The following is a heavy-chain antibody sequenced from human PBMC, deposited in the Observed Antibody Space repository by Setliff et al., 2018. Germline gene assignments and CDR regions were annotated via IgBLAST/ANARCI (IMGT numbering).Heavy chain of an antibody. CDR1: GASVTSFDYY. J-gene: IGHJ4*02. CDR3: ARTHCTTTSCFYFHY. D-gene: IGHD2-2*01. CDR2: ISHGVST. Sequence: SETLSLTCTVSGASVTSFDYYWTWIRQSPGKGLEYIGHISHGVSTSYSPSLKSRLSISADTSKNQFSLKLTSVTAADTAVYYCARTHCTTTSCFYFHYWGQGTVVTVS. V-gene: IGHV4-30-4*01.